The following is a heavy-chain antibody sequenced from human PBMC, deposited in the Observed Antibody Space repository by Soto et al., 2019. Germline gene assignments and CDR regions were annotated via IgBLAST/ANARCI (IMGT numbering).Heavy chain of an antibody. Sequence: ASVKVSCKASGYTFTSYGISWVRQAPGQGLEWMGWISAYNGNTNYAQKLQGRVTMTTDTSTSTAYMELRSLRSDDTAVYYCAXDPTYYYDSSGYYGFDYWGQGTLVTVSS. CDR1: GYTFTSYG. D-gene: IGHD3-22*01. V-gene: IGHV1-18*01. J-gene: IGHJ4*02. CDR3: AXDPTYYYDSSGYYGFDY. CDR2: ISAYNGNT.